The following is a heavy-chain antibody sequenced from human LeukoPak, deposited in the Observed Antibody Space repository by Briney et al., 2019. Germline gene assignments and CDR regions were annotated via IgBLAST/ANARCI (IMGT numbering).Heavy chain of an antibody. Sequence: GGSLRLSCAVSGFTFSRYWMSWVRQAPGKGLEWVANIKQDGSEKYHVDSVKGRFTISRDNAKNSLYLQMNSLRAEDTAVYYCARDLSGRSYWGQGTLVTVSS. CDR1: GFTFSRYW. V-gene: IGHV3-7*01. J-gene: IGHJ4*02. CDR3: ARDLSGRSY. D-gene: IGHD3-10*01. CDR2: IKQDGSEK.